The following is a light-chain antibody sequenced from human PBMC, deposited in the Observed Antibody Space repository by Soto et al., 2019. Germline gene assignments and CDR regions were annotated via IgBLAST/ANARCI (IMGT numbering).Light chain of an antibody. CDR1: QSVSSN. CDR3: QPYNNWPLT. J-gene: IGKJ4*01. CDR2: GAS. Sequence: EIVIAQSPGTLCFSPGETATLSCRASQSVSSNYVAWFHQKPGQAPRLLIYGASSRATGIPDRFSGSRSGAEFTLTINSLQSEDFAVYYCQPYNNWPLTLGGGTKVDIK. V-gene: IGKV3D-15*01.